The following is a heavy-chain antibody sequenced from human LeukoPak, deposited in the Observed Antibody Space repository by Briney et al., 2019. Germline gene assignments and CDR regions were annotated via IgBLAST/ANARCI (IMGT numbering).Heavy chain of an antibody. CDR1: GYSFTSYW. J-gene: IGHJ4*02. V-gene: IGHV5-51*01. D-gene: IGHD3-22*01. CDR3: ARQGPLEYYYDSSGYSPFDY. Sequence: GESLKISCKGSGYSFTSYWIGWVRQMPGKGLEWMGIIYPGDSDTRYSPSFQGQVTISADKFISTAYLQWSSLKASDTAMYYCARQGPLEYYYDSSGYSPFDYWGQGTLVTVSS. CDR2: IYPGDSDT.